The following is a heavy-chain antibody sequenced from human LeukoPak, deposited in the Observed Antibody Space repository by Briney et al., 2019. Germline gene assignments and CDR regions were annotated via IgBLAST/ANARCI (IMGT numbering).Heavy chain of an antibody. CDR3: ARDHSGGYYIYDY. V-gene: IGHV4-59*01. D-gene: IGHD3-22*01. CDR1: GGSISSYY. CDR2: IYNSGST. Sequence: SETLSLTCTVSGGSISSYYWNWIRQPPGKGLGWIGYIYNSGSTNYNPSLKSRVTISVDTSKNQFSLKLSSVTAADTAVYYCARDHSGGYYIYDYWGQGTLVTVSS. J-gene: IGHJ4*02.